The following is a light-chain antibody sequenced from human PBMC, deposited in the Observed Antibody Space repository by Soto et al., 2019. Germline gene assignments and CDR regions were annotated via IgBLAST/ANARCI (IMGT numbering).Light chain of an antibody. J-gene: IGLJ2*01. CDR2: DVS. CDR3: SSYTTSNTLV. Sequence: QSALPQPASVSGSPGPSITISCTGTSGDVGSYNYVSWYQQHPGKAPKLMIYDVSDRPSGVSNRFSGSKSGNTASLTISGLQAEDEANYYCSSYTTSNTLVFGGGTKLTVL. CDR1: SGDVGSYNY. V-gene: IGLV2-14*03.